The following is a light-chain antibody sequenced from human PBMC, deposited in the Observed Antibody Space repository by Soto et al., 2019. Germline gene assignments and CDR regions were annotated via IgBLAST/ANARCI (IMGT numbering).Light chain of an antibody. CDR3: QLYGNSPPHT. Sequence: EIVLTQSPCTLSLSPGGRATLSCRASQSVSNSYLAWYQHKPGQAPRLLIYGASSRATGIPDRFSGSGSGTDFTLTINILEPEDFAVYSCQLYGNSPPHTFGQGTRLEIK. CDR2: GAS. J-gene: IGKJ5*01. V-gene: IGKV3-20*01. CDR1: QSVSNSY.